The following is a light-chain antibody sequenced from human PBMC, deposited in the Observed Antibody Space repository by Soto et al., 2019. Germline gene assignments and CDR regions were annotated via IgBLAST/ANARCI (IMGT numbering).Light chain of an antibody. CDR3: QHYNSYSEA. Sequence: DIHMTQSASTLPGSVAYRATIVCRASQTISSWLAWYQQKPGKAPKLLIYKASTLKSGVPSRFSGSGSGTEFTLTISSLQTDDFATYYCQHYNSYSEAFGQGTKVDIK. V-gene: IGKV1-5*03. CDR1: QTISSW. J-gene: IGKJ1*01. CDR2: KAS.